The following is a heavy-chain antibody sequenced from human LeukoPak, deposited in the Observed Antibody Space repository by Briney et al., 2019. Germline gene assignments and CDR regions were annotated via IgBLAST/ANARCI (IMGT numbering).Heavy chain of an antibody. CDR2: IYHSGST. CDR1: GYSISSGYY. D-gene: IGHD3-10*01. Sequence: PSETLSLTCTVSGYSISSGYYWGWIRQPPGKGLEWIGSIYHSGSTYYNPSLKSRVTISVDTSKNQFSLKLSSVTAADTAVYYCARVPVLWFGELSVYYFDYWGQGTLVTVSS. CDR3: ARVPVLWFGELSVYYFDY. J-gene: IGHJ4*02. V-gene: IGHV4-38-2*02.